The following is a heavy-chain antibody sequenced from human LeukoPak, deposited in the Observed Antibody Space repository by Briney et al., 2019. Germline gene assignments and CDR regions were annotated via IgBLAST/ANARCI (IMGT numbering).Heavy chain of an antibody. J-gene: IGHJ4*02. D-gene: IGHD2-2*01. CDR1: GGSISSSSYY. Sequence: PSETLSLTCTVSGGSISSSSYYWGWIRQPPGKGLEWIGSIYYSGSTYYNPSLKSRVTISVDTSKNQFSLKLSSVTAADTAVYYCARPHQGIVVVPTDWGQGTLATVSS. V-gene: IGHV4-39*01. CDR3: ARPHQGIVVVPTD. CDR2: IYYSGST.